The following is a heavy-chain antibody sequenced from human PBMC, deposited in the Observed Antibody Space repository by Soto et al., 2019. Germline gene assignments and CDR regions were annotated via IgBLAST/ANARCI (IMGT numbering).Heavy chain of an antibody. CDR1: GFTFSDYY. Sequence: GSLRLSCAASGFTFSDYYMSWIRQAPGKGLEWVSYISSSGSTIYYADSVKGRFTISRDNAKNSLYLQMNSLRAEDTAVYYCARGMIWKLLTQGVHYYYGMDVWGQGTTVTVSS. J-gene: IGHJ6*02. D-gene: IGHD2-15*01. V-gene: IGHV3-11*01. CDR2: ISSSGSTI. CDR3: ARGMIWKLLTQGVHYYYGMDV.